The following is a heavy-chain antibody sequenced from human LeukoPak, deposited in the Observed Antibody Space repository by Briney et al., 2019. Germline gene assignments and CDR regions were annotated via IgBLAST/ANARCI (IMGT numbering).Heavy chain of an antibody. CDR2: ISGSGGST. V-gene: IGHV3-23*01. J-gene: IGHJ4*02. Sequence: GGSLRLSCAASGFTFSSYAMSWARQAPGKGLEGASAISGSGGSTYYADSVKGRFTISRDNSKNTLYLQMNSLRAEDTAVYYCAMQEGYCSGGSCYYNYWGQGTLVTVSS. D-gene: IGHD2-15*01. CDR3: AMQEGYCSGGSCYYNY. CDR1: GFTFSSYA.